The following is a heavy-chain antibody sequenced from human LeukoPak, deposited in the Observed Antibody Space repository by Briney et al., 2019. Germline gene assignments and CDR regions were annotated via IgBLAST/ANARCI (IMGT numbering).Heavy chain of an antibody. CDR1: GGSFSGYY. J-gene: IGHJ4*02. Sequence: PSETLSLTCAVYGGSFSGYYWSWIRQPPGKGLEWIGEINHSGSTNYNPSLKSRVTISVDTSKNQFSLKLSSVTAADTAVYYCARGGYVWGSYRIDYWGQGTLVTVSS. CDR3: ARGGYVWGSYRIDY. D-gene: IGHD3-16*02. V-gene: IGHV4-34*01. CDR2: INHSGST.